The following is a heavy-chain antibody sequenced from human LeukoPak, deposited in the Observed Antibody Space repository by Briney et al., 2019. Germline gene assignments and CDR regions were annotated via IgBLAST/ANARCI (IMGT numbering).Heavy chain of an antibody. V-gene: IGHV3-23*01. D-gene: IGHD3-22*01. Sequence: GGSLRLSCAASGLTFSSYAMSWVRQAPGKGLEWVSAISGSGGSTYYADSVKGRFTISRDNSKNTLYLQMNSLRAEDTAVYYCAKSGSPYYYDSSGYYGTEYNWFDPWGQGTLVTVSS. CDR1: GLTFSSYA. CDR3: AKSGSPYYYDSSGYYGTEYNWFDP. CDR2: ISGSGGST. J-gene: IGHJ5*02.